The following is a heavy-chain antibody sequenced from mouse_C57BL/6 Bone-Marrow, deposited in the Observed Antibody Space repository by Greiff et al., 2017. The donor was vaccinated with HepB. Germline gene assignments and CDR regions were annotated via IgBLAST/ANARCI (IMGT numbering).Heavy chain of an antibody. CDR1: GFSLTSYG. Sequence: VQLQESGPGLVAPSQSLSITCTVSGFSLTSYGVDWVRQSPGKGLEWLGVIWGVGSTNYNSALKSRLSISKDNSTSQVFLKMNSLQTDDTAMYYCASIWLRRGAWFAYWGQGTLVTVSA. CDR3: ASIWLRRGAWFAY. J-gene: IGHJ3*01. V-gene: IGHV2-6*01. CDR2: IWGVGST. D-gene: IGHD2-2*01.